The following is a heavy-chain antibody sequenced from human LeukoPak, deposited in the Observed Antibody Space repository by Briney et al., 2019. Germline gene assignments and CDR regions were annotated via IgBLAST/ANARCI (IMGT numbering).Heavy chain of an antibody. CDR3: ARQDPAAKDAFDI. J-gene: IGHJ3*02. CDR2: IYPGDSDT. Sequence: GESLKISCNGSGYXFTSYWICWVRQMPGKGLEWMGIIYPGDSDTRYSPSFQGQVTISADKSISTAYLQWSSLKASDTAMYYCARQDPAAKDAFDIWGQGTMVTVSS. V-gene: IGHV5-51*01. D-gene: IGHD2-2*01. CDR1: GYXFTSYW.